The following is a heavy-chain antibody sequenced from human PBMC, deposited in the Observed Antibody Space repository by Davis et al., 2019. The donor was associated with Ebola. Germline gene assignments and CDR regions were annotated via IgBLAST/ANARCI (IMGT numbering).Heavy chain of an antibody. V-gene: IGHV3-7*03. CDR1: GLTFSNYW. CDR2: IKSDGSEQ. D-gene: IGHD3-16*01. J-gene: IGHJ4*02. CDR3: ARLRRGGYFDY. Sequence: GESLKISCAASGLTFSNYWMTWIRQAPGKGPEWVATIKSDGSEQYHVDSVKGRFTISRDNAKDLLYLQLNSLRAEDTAVYYCARLRRGGYFDYWGQGTLVTVS.